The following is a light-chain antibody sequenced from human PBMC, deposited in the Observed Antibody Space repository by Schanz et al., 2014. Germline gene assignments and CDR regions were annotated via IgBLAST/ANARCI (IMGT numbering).Light chain of an antibody. CDR3: CSSSDRGTWV. CDR1: SSDVGGYNY. V-gene: IGLV2-8*01. J-gene: IGLJ3*02. CDR2: EVS. Sequence: QSALTQPPSASGSPGQSVTISCTGTSSDVGGYNYVSWYQQHPGKAPKLMIYEVSKRPSGVPGRFSGTKSANMASLTISAIQTGDESDYHSCSSSDRGTWVFGGGTKLTVL.